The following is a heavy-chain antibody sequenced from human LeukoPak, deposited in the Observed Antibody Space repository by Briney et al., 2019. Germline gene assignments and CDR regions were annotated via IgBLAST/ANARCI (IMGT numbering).Heavy chain of an antibody. CDR1: GGSISSSTYF. CDR2: IYYSGST. J-gene: IGHJ4*02. CDR3: ASLSSGFHFGY. Sequence: PSETLSLTCTVSGGSISSSTYFWGWIRQPPGKGLEWIGTIYYSGSTYYNPSLKSRVTISVDTSKNQFLLKLGSVTAADTAVYYCASLSSGFHFGYWGQGTLVTVSS. D-gene: IGHD3-22*01. V-gene: IGHV4-39*06.